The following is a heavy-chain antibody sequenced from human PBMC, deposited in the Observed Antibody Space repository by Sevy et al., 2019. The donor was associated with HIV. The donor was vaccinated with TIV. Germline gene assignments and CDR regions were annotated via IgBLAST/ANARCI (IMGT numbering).Heavy chain of an antibody. Sequence: ASVKVSCKASGGTFSSYAISWVRQAPGQGLEWMGGIIPIFGTANYAQKFQGRVTITADKSTSTAYMELSSLRSEDTAVYYWARVSILGYCSSTSCPANYYYYGMDVWGQGTTVTVSS. CDR2: IIPIFGTA. CDR3: ARVSILGYCSSTSCPANYYYYGMDV. J-gene: IGHJ6*02. D-gene: IGHD2-2*01. CDR1: GGTFSSYA. V-gene: IGHV1-69*06.